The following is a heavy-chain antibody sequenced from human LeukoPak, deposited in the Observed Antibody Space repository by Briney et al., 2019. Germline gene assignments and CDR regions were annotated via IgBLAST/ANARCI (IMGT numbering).Heavy chain of an antibody. CDR1: GGSITAYY. D-gene: IGHD5-12*01. V-gene: IGHV4-59*01. CDR2: IYYSGST. Sequence: SETLSLTCTVSGGSITAYYWSWIRQPPGKGLEWIGYIYYSGSTNYNPSLRGRVTISVDTSKNQFSLKLNSVTAADPAVYYCARDRYSAYHLSYCGQGTLVTVSS. CDR3: ARDRYSAYHLSY. J-gene: IGHJ4*02.